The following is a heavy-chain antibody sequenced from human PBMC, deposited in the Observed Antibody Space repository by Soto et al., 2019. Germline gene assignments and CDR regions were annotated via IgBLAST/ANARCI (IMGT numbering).Heavy chain of an antibody. D-gene: IGHD6-19*01. J-gene: IGHJ4*02. CDR1: GDSVSSPYW. Sequence: QVQLQESGPGLVKPSGTLSLTCAVSGDSVSSPYWRCWVRQPPGKGLGWIGEVFHTGTTSYNSSLRSRVTISIDKSNNQFSLDLSSVTAADTSVYYCARSAGWYAVHSWGPGTLVVVSS. V-gene: IGHV4-4*02. CDR3: ARSAGWYAVHS. CDR2: VFHTGTT.